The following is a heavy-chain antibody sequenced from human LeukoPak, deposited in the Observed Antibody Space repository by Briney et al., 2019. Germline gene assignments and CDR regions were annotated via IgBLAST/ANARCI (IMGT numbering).Heavy chain of an antibody. J-gene: IGHJ4*02. D-gene: IGHD3-22*01. Sequence: PGRSLRLSCAASGFTFSSYAMHWVRQAPGKGLEWVAVISYDGSNKYYADSVKGRFTISRDNSKNTLYLQMNSLRAEDTAVYYCARGGYYDSSGYSDYFDYWGQGTLVTASS. CDR3: ARGGYYDSSGYSDYFDY. CDR1: GFTFSSYA. CDR2: ISYDGSNK. V-gene: IGHV3-30*04.